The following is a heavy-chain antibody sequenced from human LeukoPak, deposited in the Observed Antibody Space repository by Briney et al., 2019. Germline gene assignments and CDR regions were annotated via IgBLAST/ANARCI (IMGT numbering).Heavy chain of an antibody. J-gene: IGHJ5*02. Sequence: ASVTVSCKASGYTFTGYNLHWVRRAPGQGLEWLGWISPNSGGTNYAQKFQGRVTMTTDTSISTAYLELSRLRSDDTAMYYCARDYVSLVRGISRDITWFDPWGQGTQVTVSS. CDR1: GYTFTGYN. CDR2: ISPNSGGT. D-gene: IGHD3-10*01. CDR3: ARDYVSLVRGISRDITWFDP. V-gene: IGHV1-2*02.